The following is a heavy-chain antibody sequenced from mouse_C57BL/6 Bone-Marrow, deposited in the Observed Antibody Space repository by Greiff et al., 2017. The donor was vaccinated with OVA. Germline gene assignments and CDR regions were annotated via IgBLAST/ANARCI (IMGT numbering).Heavy chain of an antibody. CDR1: GYTFTSYW. D-gene: IGHD1-1*01. CDR2: IYPGNSDT. CDR3: TRKDYYGRKYFDV. V-gene: IGHV1-5*01. J-gene: IGHJ1*03. Sequence: VQLQQSGTVLARPGASVKMSCKTSGYTFTSYWMHWVKQRPGQGLEWIGAIYPGNSDTSYNQKFKGKAKLTAVTSASTAYMELSSLTNEDSAVYYCTRKDYYGRKYFDVWGTGTTVTVSS.